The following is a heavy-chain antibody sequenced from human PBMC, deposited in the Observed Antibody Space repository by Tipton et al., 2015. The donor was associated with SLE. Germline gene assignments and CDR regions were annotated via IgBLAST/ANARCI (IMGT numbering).Heavy chain of an antibody. Sequence: SLRLSCAASGFTFSSYAMSWVRQAPGKGLEWVSAISGSGGSTYYADSVKGRFTISRDNSKNTLYLQMGSLRAEDMAVYYCARDTDSSLDYWGQGTLVTVSS. CDR1: GFTFSSYA. J-gene: IGHJ4*02. D-gene: IGHD6-6*01. V-gene: IGHV3-23*01. CDR2: ISGSGGST. CDR3: ARDTDSSLDY.